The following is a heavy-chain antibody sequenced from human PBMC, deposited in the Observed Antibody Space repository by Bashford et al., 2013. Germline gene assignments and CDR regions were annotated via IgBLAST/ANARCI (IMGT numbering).Heavy chain of an antibody. D-gene: IGHD2-21*02. CDR2: VEHNGNT. V-gene: IGHV4-61*01. CDR3: ARGVYCGGACYSGTDY. J-gene: IGHJ4*02. CDR1: GVSVSPGFYY. Sequence: SETLSLTCTVSGVSVSPGFYYWTWIRQSPGKGLEWIGCVEHNGNTYYSTSLKSRVTISIDKSNNQFSLKLTSVTTADTAIYYCARGVYCGGACYSGTDYWGQGALVTVSS.